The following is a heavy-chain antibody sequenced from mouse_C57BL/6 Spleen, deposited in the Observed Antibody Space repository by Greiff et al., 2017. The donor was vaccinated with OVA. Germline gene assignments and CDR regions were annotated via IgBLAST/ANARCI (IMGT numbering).Heavy chain of an antibody. J-gene: IGHJ4*01. Sequence: EVQLVESEGGLVQPGSSMKLSCTASGFTFSDYYMAWVRQVPEKGLEWVANINYDGSSTYYLDSLKSRFIISRDNAKNILYLQMSSMKSEDTATYYCARDGRGGAMDYGCQETSVTVSS. CDR3: ARDGRGGAMDY. CDR2: INYDGSST. V-gene: IGHV5-16*01. CDR1: GFTFSDYY.